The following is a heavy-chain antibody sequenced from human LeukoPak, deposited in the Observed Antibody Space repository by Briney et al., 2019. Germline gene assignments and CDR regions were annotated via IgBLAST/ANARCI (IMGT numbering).Heavy chain of an antibody. Sequence: PGRSLRLSCAASGFTFSSFAMHWVRQAPGKGLDWVAIISSDESSKYYADSVKGRFTISRDNSKNTLYLQMNSLRDEDTAVYYCAKARDIAPDYWGQGTLVTVSS. D-gene: IGHD2-15*01. CDR1: GFTFSSFA. CDR2: ISSDESSK. V-gene: IGHV3-30-3*01. CDR3: AKARDIAPDY. J-gene: IGHJ4*02.